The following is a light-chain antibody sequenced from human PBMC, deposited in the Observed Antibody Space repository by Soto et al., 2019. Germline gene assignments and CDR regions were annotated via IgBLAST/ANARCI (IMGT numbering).Light chain of an antibody. CDR1: QSVSGY. CDR3: QQRSNWPPT. Sequence: EIVLTQSPATLSLSPGERVTLSCRTSQSVSGYLAWYQQKPGQAPRLLIYDASNRATGIPARFSGSGTGTDFTLTISSLEPEDFAVYYCQQRSNWPPTFGQGTRLEIK. V-gene: IGKV3-11*01. J-gene: IGKJ5*01. CDR2: DAS.